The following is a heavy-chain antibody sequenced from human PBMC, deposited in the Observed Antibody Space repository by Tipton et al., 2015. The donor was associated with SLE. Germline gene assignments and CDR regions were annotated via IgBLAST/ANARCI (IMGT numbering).Heavy chain of an antibody. D-gene: IGHD6-25*01. CDR3: AKCGRLYYYHGMDV. J-gene: IGHJ6*02. CDR1: GFTFNSYA. V-gene: IGHV3-23*01. CDR2: ISGRGGTT. Sequence: SLRLSCAASGFTFNSYAMGWVRQAPGKGLEWVLAISGRGGTTYYADSVKGRFTISRDNSKNTLFLQMNSLRAEDTAVYYCAKCGRLYYYHGMDVWGQGTTVTVSS.